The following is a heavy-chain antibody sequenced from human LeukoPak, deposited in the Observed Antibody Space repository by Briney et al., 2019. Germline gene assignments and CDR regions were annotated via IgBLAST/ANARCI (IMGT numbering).Heavy chain of an antibody. CDR1: GFTFSNYW. J-gene: IGHJ4*02. CDR2: IKEDGSEK. V-gene: IGHV3-7*04. Sequence: GGSLRLSCAASGFTFSNYWMNWVRQAPGKGLELGANIKEDGSEKFYVDFVKGRLIISRDNAKNPLYLELNRLRAEETAVYYCARDSQHLNFDYWGQGTLVTVSS. D-gene: IGHD5/OR15-5a*01. CDR3: ARDSQHLNFDY.